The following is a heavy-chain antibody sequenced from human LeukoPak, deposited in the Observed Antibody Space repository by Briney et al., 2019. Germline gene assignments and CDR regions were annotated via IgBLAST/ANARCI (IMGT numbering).Heavy chain of an antibody. Sequence: GGSLRLSCAASGFTFSSYGMHWVRQAPGKGLEWVAVISYDGSNKYYADSVKGRFTISRDNSKNTLYLQMNGLRAEDTAVYYCAKDPADSSSWTFDYWGQGTLVTVSS. CDR3: AKDPADSSSWTFDY. D-gene: IGHD6-13*01. J-gene: IGHJ4*02. CDR1: GFTFSSYG. CDR2: ISYDGSNK. V-gene: IGHV3-30*18.